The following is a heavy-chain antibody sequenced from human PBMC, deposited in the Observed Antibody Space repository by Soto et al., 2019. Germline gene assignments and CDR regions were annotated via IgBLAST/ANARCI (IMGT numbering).Heavy chain of an antibody. CDR1: GFTFRTYW. J-gene: IGHJ6*02. CDR2: IKYDESEK. Sequence: EVQLVESGGGLVQPGGSLRLSCVASGFTFRTYWMAWVRQAPEKGLEWVANIKYDESEKYYVDSVKGRFTVSRDNARNSLFVQMNSLRAEDTAVYYCARVRTEIYYGMDVWGQGTQVTVSS. CDR3: ARVRTEIYYGMDV. V-gene: IGHV3-7*05.